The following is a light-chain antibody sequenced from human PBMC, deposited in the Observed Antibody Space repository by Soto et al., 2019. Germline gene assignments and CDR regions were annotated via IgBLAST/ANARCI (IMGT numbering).Light chain of an antibody. J-gene: IGLJ3*02. V-gene: IGLV2-14*03. CDR2: DVS. CDR1: RSDVGDYNL. CDR3: TSYSITSALEV. Sequence: QSALTQPASVSGSPGQSITISCTGTRSDVGDYNLVSWYQQHPGKAPKLIIFDVSDRPSGVSDRFSGSKSGNTASLTISGLQAEDEADYYCTSYSITSALEVFGGGTSSPS.